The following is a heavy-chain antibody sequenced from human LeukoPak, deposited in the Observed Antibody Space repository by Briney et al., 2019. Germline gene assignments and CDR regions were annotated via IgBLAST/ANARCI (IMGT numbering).Heavy chain of an antibody. CDR1: GGSISSYY. D-gene: IGHD2-21*02. J-gene: IGHJ4*02. V-gene: IGHV4-4*07. Sequence: PSETLSLTCTVSGGSISSYYWSWIRQPAGKGLEWIGRIHTSGSTIHNPSLKSRVTMSVDTSRNQFSLKLSSVTAADTAVYYCARGRGMVTGTLPLYYWGQGTLVTVSS. CDR3: ARGRGMVTGTLPLYY. CDR2: IHTSGST.